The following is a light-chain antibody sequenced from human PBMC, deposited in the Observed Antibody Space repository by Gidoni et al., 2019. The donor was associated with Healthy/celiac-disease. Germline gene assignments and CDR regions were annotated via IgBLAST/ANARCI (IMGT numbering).Light chain of an antibody. J-gene: IGKJ2*03. CDR2: GAS. Sequence: EIALTQSPGTLSLSPRERATLSCRASQSVSSSYLAWYQQKPGQAPRLLIYGASSRATGIPDRFSGSGSGTDFTLTISRLEPEDFAVYYCQQYRDSFGQGTKLEIK. CDR1: QSVSSSY. V-gene: IGKV3-20*01. CDR3: QQYRDS.